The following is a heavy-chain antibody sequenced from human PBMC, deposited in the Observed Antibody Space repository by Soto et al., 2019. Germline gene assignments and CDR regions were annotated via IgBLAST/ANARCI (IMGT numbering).Heavy chain of an antibody. CDR3: ARNDAFDI. J-gene: IGHJ3*02. V-gene: IGHV6-1*01. Sequence: SQXLSLTCAISGDSVSNNRGAWNWIRQSPSRGLEWMXRTYYXSEWYNDYEVXXKSRINIXXDTYKNQFSLQLNSVTTEDTAVYYCARNDAFDIWGQGTKVTVSS. CDR1: GDSVSNNRGA. CDR2: TYYXSEWYN.